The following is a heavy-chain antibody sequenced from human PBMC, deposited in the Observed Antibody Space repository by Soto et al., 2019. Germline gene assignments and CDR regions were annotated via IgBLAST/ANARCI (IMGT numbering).Heavy chain of an antibody. Sequence: EVQLVESGGGLVQPGGSLRLSCAASGFTFSSYSMNWVRQAPGKGLEWVSYISSSSSTIYYADSVKGRFTISRDNAKNSLYLQMNSLRAEDTAVYYCARVFHQLISSSWYSEEVYFDYWGQGTLVTVSS. D-gene: IGHD6-13*01. CDR1: GFTFSSYS. CDR3: ARVFHQLISSSWYSEEVYFDY. CDR2: ISSSSSTI. J-gene: IGHJ4*02. V-gene: IGHV3-48*01.